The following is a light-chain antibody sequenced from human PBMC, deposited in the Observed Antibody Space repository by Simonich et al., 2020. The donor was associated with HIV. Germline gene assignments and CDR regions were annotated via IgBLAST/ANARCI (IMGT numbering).Light chain of an antibody. V-gene: IGLV2-23*02. CDR1: SSDVGGYNY. CDR3: CSYAGSSTLV. CDR2: DVR. Sequence: QSALTQPASVSGSPGQSITISCTETSSDVGGYNYFSWYQQHPGKAPKLLIYDVRKRPSGVSNRFSGSKSGNTASLTISGLQAEDEADYYCCSYAGSSTLVFGGGTKLTVL. J-gene: IGLJ3*02.